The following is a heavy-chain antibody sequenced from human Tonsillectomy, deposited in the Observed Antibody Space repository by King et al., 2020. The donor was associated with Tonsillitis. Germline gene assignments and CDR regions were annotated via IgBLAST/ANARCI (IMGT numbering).Heavy chain of an antibody. D-gene: IGHD4-11*01. CDR2: ISWNSGSI. CDR1: GFTFDDYA. V-gene: IGHV3-9*01. Sequence: DVQLVESGGGLVQPGRSLRLSCAASGFTFDDYAMHWVRQAPGKGLEWVSGISWNSGSIGYADSVKGRFTISRDNAKNSLYLQMNSLRAEDTALYYCAKDIGNASMTTVTLFYYYGMDVWGQGTTVTVSS. J-gene: IGHJ6*02. CDR3: AKDIGNASMTTVTLFYYYGMDV.